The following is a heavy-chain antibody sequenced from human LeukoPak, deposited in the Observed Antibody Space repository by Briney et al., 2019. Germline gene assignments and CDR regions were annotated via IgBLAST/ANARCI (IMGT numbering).Heavy chain of an antibody. V-gene: IGHV4-59*01. Sequence: PSETLSLTCTVSGGSISSYYWSWIRQPPGKGPEWIGYIYYSGSTNYNPSLKSRVTISVDTSKNQFSLKLSSVTAADTAVYYCARVSSSSRYHYYYYMDVWGKGTTVTVSS. J-gene: IGHJ6*03. CDR2: IYYSGST. CDR1: GGSISSYY. D-gene: IGHD6-13*01. CDR3: ARVSSSSRYHYYYYMDV.